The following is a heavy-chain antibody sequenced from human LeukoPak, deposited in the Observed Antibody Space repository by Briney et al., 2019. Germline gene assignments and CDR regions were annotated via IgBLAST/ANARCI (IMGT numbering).Heavy chain of an antibody. CDR3: AKDGPYYDILTGYHYYYYYMDV. J-gene: IGHJ6*03. CDR2: ISGSGGST. V-gene: IGHV3-23*01. CDR1: GFTFSTHG. Sequence: PGGSLRLSCAASGFTFSTHGMSWVRQAPGKGLEWVSAISGSGGSTYYADSVKGRFTISRDNSKNTLYLQMNSLRAEDTAVYYCAKDGPYYDILTGYHYYYYYMDVWGKGTTVTISS. D-gene: IGHD3-9*01.